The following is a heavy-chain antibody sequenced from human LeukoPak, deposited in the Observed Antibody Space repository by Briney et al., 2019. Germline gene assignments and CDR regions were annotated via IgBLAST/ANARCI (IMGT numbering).Heavy chain of an antibody. CDR2: INPNSGGT. Sequence: ASVKVSCKASGYTFGSDDINWVRQATGQGLEWMGWINPNSGGTNYAQKFQGRVTMTRDTSISTAYMELSRLRSDDTAVYYCARGYCSGGSCYFDYWGQGTLVTVSS. CDR1: GYTFGSDD. D-gene: IGHD2-15*01. CDR3: ARGYCSGGSCYFDY. J-gene: IGHJ4*02. V-gene: IGHV1-2*02.